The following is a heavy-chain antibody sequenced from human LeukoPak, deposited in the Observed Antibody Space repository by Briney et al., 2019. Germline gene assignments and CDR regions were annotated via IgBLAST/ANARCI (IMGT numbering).Heavy chain of an antibody. CDR3: ARALAAAGFDAFDI. V-gene: IGHV4-30-4*01. CDR2: IYYSGST. J-gene: IGHJ3*02. CDR1: GGSISSGDYY. Sequence: SETLSLTCTVSGGSISSGDYYWSWIRQPPGKGLEWIGYIYYSGSTYYNPSLKSRVTISVDKSKNQFSLKLSSVTAADTAVYYCARALAAAGFDAFDIWGQGTMVTVSS. D-gene: IGHD6-13*01.